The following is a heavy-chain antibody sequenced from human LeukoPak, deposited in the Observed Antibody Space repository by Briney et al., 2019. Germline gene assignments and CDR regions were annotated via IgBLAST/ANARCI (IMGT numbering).Heavy chain of an antibody. CDR1: GFTFSSYT. D-gene: IGHD6-13*01. CDR2: ILYGGSNK. Sequence: PGMSLRLSCVVSGFTFSSYTMHWVRQAPGKGLEWVGVILYGGSNKYYADSVKGRFTISRDNSKNTLYMQVNSLRAEDTAVYYCAREIPRGSSFDYWGQGTLVTVSS. J-gene: IGHJ4*02. V-gene: IGHV3-30-3*01. CDR3: AREIPRGSSFDY.